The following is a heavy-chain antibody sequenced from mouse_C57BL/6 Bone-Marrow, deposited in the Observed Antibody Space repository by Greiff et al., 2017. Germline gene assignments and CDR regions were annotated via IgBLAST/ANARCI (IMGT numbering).Heavy chain of an antibody. CDR1: GYTFTSYW. J-gene: IGHJ3*01. CDR2: IDPSDSYT. D-gene: IGHD2-4*01. CDR3: AREESYYDYGFAY. V-gene: IGHV1-69*01. Sequence: VQLQQSGAELVMPGASVKLSCKASGYTFTSYWMHWVKQRPGQGLEWIGEIDPSDSYTNYNQKFKGKSTLTVDKSSSTAYMQLSSLTSEDSAVYYCAREESYYDYGFAYWGQGTRVTVSA.